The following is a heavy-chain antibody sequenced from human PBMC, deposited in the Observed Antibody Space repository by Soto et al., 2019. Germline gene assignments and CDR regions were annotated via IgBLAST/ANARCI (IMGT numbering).Heavy chain of an antibody. CDR1: GFTFSSYS. V-gene: IGHV3-21*01. CDR3: ARDCSGGSCYP. D-gene: IGHD2-15*01. Sequence: EVQLVESGGGLVKPGGSLRLSCAASGFTFSSYSMNWVRQAPGKGLEWVSSISRSSSYIYYADSVKGRFTISRDNAKNSLYLQMNSLRAEDTAVYYCARDCSGGSCYPWGQGTLVTVSS. CDR2: ISRSSSYI. J-gene: IGHJ5*02.